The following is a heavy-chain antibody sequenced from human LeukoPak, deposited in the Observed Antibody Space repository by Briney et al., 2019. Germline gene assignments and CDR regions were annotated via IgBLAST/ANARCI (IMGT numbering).Heavy chain of an antibody. CDR3: ARDKTGNNWFDP. D-gene: IGHD1-1*01. Sequence: PSETLSLTCTVSGGSISNYYWSWIRQPPGKGLEWIGYIYYSGSTNYNPSLNSRVTISVDTSKNQFSLHLSSVTAADTAVYYCARDKTGNNWFDPWGQGTLVTVSS. V-gene: IGHV4-59*01. CDR1: GGSISNYY. CDR2: IYYSGST. J-gene: IGHJ5*02.